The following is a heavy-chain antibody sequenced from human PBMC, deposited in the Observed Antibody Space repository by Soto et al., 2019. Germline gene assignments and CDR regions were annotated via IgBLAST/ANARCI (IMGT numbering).Heavy chain of an antibody. CDR2: IYYSGST. Sequence: KSSETLSLTCTVSGGSINSNNYYWSWIRQPPGKGLEWIGSIYYSGSTYYNPSLKSRVTISVDTSKNQFSLKLSSVTASDTAVFYCASRRVVVTGITGYWGQGTLVTVSS. CDR1: GGSINSNNYY. J-gene: IGHJ4*02. V-gene: IGHV4-39*01. D-gene: IGHD2-21*02. CDR3: ASRRVVVTGITGY.